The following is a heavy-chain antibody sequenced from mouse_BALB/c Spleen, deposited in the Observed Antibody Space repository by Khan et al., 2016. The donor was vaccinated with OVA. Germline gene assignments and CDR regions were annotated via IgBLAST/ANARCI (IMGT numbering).Heavy chain of an antibody. V-gene: IGHV3-8*02. Sequence: EVQLVESGPSLVKPSQTLSLTCSVTGDSITSGYWNWIRKFPGNKLEYMGYISYSGSTYYNPSLKSRISITLDTSKNQYYLQLNSVTIEDTATYYCARNYGSGYGFAYWGQGTLVTVSA. J-gene: IGHJ3*01. CDR3: ARNYGSGYGFAY. D-gene: IGHD1-1*01. CDR1: GDSITSGY. CDR2: ISYSGST.